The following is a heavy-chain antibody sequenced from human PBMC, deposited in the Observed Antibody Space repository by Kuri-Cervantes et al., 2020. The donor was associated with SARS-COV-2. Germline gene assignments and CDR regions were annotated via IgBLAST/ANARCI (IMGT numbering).Heavy chain of an antibody. D-gene: IGHD6-13*01. V-gene: IGHV3-53*01. CDR1: GFTVSSNY. CDR2: IYGGGST. J-gene: IGHJ4*02. CDR3: ARGYEARYSSSWYLDY. Sequence: LTCAASGFTVSSNYMSWVRQAPGKGLEWVSIIYGGGSTYYADSVKGRFTISRDNSKNTLYLQMNSLRAEDTAVYYCARGYEARYSSSWYLDYWVQGTLVTVSS.